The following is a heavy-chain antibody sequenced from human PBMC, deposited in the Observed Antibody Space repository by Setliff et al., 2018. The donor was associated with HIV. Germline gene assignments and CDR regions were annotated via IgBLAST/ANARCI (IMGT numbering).Heavy chain of an antibody. J-gene: IGHJ1*01. D-gene: IGHD3-22*01. CDR3: ARQWRDQYNSGVSTEYFQH. CDR1: AYSISSGYY. Sequence: SQTLSLTCAVSAYSISSGYYWGWIRQPPGKGLEWIGSIYHSGSTYHNPSLMSRVTISVDTSKNQFSLKLRSVTVADTAVYYCARQWRDQYNSGVSTEYFQHWGLGTLVTVPQ. CDR2: IYHSGST. V-gene: IGHV4-38-2*01.